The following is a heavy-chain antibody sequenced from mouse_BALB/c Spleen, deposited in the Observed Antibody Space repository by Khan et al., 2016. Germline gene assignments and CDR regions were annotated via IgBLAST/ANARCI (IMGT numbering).Heavy chain of an antibody. CDR2: INPDSSTI. D-gene: IGHD2-2*01. J-gene: IGHJ2*01. V-gene: IGHV4-1*02. Sequence: EVQLLESGAGLVQPGGSLKLSCTASGFDFSSYWMSWVRQAPGKGLEWIGEINPDSSTINYTPSLKDKFIISRDNAKNTLYLQMSKVRSENTALYYCAEADCGYDYFDYWGQGTTLTVSS. CDR1: GFDFSSYW. CDR3: AEADCGYDYFDY.